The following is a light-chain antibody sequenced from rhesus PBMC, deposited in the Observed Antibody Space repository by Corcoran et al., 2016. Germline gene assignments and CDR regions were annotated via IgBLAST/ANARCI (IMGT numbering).Light chain of an antibody. Sequence: QAALTQSPSVSGSPGQSVTISCNGTSSDIGGYNRVSWYQQHPGKAPKLMIYEVTKRPSGVSDRFSGSKSDNTASLTISGLQAEDEADYYCSSYASSSAYYIFGVGTRLTVL. CDR1: SSDIGGYNR. V-gene: IGLV2-13*02. J-gene: IGLJ1*01. CDR2: EVT. CDR3: SSYASSSAYYI.